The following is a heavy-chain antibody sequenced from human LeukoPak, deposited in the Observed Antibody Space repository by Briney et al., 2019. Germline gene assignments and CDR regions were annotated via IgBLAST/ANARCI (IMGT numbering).Heavy chain of an antibody. Sequence: PSETLSLTCTVSGGSISSYYWSWIRQPPGKGLEWIGYIYYSGSTNYNPSLKSRVTISVDTSKNQFSLKLSSVTAADTAVYCCARTNYDFWSGYYYFYFDYWGQGTLVTVSS. V-gene: IGHV4-59*01. CDR3: ARTNYDFWSGYYYFYFDY. D-gene: IGHD3-3*01. CDR2: IYYSGST. J-gene: IGHJ4*02. CDR1: GGSISSYY.